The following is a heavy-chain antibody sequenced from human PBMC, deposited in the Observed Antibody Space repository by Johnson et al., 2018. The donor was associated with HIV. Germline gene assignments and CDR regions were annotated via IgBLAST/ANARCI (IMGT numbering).Heavy chain of an antibody. CDR1: GVTFSTYA. D-gene: IGHD3-10*01. V-gene: IGHV3-30-3*01. CDR3: ARDLRFDRLVQGRVIISGVFDM. CDR2: MSYDGSNK. Sequence: QVQLVESGVGGVQPGRSLRLSCVVSGVTFSTYAMHWVRQAPGKGLEWVAVMSYDGSNKYYADSVKGRFTIYRDNSKNTLSLQMDSLRPEDTAVYYCARDLRFDRLVQGRVIISGVFDMWGQGTVVHVSS. J-gene: IGHJ3*02.